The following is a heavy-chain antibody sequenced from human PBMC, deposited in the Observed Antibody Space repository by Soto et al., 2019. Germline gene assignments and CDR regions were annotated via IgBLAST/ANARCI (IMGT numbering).Heavy chain of an antibody. Sequence: PSETLSLTCAVYGGSFSGYYWSWIRQPPGKGLEWIGEINHSGSTNYNPSLKSRVTISVDTSKNQFSLKLSSVTAADTAVYYCARMVATKLACHYYYGMDVWGQGTTVTVSS. D-gene: IGHD5-12*01. J-gene: IGHJ6*02. CDR1: GGSFSGYY. V-gene: IGHV4-34*01. CDR3: ARMVATKLACHYYYGMDV. CDR2: INHSGST.